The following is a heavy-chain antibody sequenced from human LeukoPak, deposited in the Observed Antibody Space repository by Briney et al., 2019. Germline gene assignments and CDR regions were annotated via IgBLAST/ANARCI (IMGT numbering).Heavy chain of an antibody. Sequence: ASVKVSCKASGYTFTSYDINWVRQATGQGPEWMGWMNPNSGTTGYAQKFQDRITITRDTTISTAYMELSSVGSEDTAVYYCARDYGGNPGWFDPWGQGTLVTVSS. CDR3: ARDYGGNPGWFDP. CDR1: GYTFTSYD. CDR2: MNPNSGTT. V-gene: IGHV1-8*03. J-gene: IGHJ5*02. D-gene: IGHD4-23*01.